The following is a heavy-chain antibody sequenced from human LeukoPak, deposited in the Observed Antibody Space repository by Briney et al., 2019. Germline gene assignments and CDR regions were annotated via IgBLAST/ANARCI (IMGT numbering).Heavy chain of an antibody. CDR1: GGTFSSYA. CDR3: ARVLPPTYIEIVQTAPYYFDF. CDR2: IIPILGIA. V-gene: IGHV1-69*04. D-gene: IGHD2/OR15-2a*01. J-gene: IGHJ4*02. Sequence: SVKVSCKASGGTFSSYAISWVRQAPGQGLEWMGRIIPILGIANYAQKFQGRVTITADKSTSTAYMELSSLRSEDTAVYYCARVLPPTYIEIVQTAPYYFDFWGQGTLVTVSS.